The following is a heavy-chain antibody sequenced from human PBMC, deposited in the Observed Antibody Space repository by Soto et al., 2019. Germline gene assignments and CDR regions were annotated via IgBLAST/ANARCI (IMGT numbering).Heavy chain of an antibody. J-gene: IGHJ4*02. CDR1: GFTFRNYA. CDR3: ARGDVILTLPVFDY. CDR2: ISGSGGST. D-gene: IGHD3-9*01. V-gene: IGHV3-23*01. Sequence: EVQLLESGGGLVQPGGSLRLSCAASGFTFRNYAMSWVRQAPGKGLEWVSTISGSGGSTFYAASVKGRFTISRDNSRNTLYLQMTSLSPEDPAIYFCARGDVILTLPVFDYWGQGTRVTVSS.